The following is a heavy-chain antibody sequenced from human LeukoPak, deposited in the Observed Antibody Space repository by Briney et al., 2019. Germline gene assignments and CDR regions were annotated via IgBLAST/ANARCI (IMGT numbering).Heavy chain of an antibody. V-gene: IGHV4-34*01. CDR1: GGSFSGYY. D-gene: IGHD6-19*01. CDR2: INHSGST. Sequence: SETLSLTCAVYGGSFSGYYWSWIRQPPGKGLEWIGEINHSGSTNYNPSLKSRVTISVDTSKNQFSLKLGSVTAADTAVYYCARAKYSSGRYGYWGQGTLVTVSS. CDR3: ARAKYSSGRYGY. J-gene: IGHJ4*02.